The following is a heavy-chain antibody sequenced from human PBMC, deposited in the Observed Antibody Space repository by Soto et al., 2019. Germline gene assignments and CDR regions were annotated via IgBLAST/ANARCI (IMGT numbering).Heavy chain of an antibody. J-gene: IGHJ2*01. V-gene: IGHV1-69*08. CDR2: IIPILGIA. CDR1: GGTFSSYT. Sequence: QVQLVQSGAEVKKPGSSVKVSCKASGGTFSSYTISWVRQAPGQGLEWMGRIIPILGIANYARKFQGRVTITADNSTSTAYMELSSLRSEDTAVYYCAREGTIFGVTSYWDFDLWGRGTLVTVSS. CDR3: AREGTIFGVTSYWDFDL. D-gene: IGHD3-3*01.